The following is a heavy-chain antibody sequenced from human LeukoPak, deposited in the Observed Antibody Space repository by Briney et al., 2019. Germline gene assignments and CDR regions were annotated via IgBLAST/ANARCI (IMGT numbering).Heavy chain of an antibody. J-gene: IGHJ6*03. CDR3: ASLTHYYYYYMDV. CDR1: GFTVSSNY. V-gene: IGHV3-53*01. Sequence: PGGSLRLSCAASGFTVSSNYMSWVRQAPGKGLEWVSVIYSGGSTYYADSVKGRFTISRDNSKNTLYLQMNSLRAEDTAVYHCASLTHYYYYYMDVWGKGTTVTVSS. D-gene: IGHD3-9*01. CDR2: IYSGGST.